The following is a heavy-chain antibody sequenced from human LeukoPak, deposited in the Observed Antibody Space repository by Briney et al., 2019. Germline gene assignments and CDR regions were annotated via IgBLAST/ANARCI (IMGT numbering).Heavy chain of an antibody. J-gene: IGHJ6*03. D-gene: IGHD5-12*01. CDR2: IYYSGST. CDR3: ARPSRRGYSGYDFPYYYYYYMDV. V-gene: IGHV4-39*07. CDR1: GGSITTTNYY. Sequence: SETLSLTCTASGGSITTTNYYWGWIRQSPGKGLEWIGSIYYSGSTYYNPSLKSRVTISVDTSKNQFSLKLSSVTAAGTAVYYCARPSRRGYSGYDFPYYYYYYMDVWGKGTTVTISS.